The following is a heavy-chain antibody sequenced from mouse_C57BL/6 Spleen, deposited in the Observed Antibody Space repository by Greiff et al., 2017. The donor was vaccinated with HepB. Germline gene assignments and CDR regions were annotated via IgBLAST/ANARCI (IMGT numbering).Heavy chain of an antibody. CDR1: GFTFSSYA. CDR3: AGDRDYDYDVGAGFAD. J-gene: IGHJ3*01. V-gene: IGHV5-4*01. Sequence: EVQVVESGGGLVKPGGSLKLSCAASGFTFSSYAMSWVRQTPEKRLEWVATISDGGSYTYYPDNVKGRFTISSDNAKNNLYLQMSHLKSEDTAMYYCAGDRDYDYDVGAGFADWGQGTLVTVSA. D-gene: IGHD2-4*01. CDR2: ISDGGSYT.